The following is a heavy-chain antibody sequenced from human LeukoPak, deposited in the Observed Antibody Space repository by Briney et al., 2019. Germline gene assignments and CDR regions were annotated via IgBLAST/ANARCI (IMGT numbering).Heavy chain of an antibody. J-gene: IGHJ4*02. CDR1: GGSISSSNYY. V-gene: IGHV4-39*01. CDR3: ARGPRYYYDSSGPRGRRYYFDY. D-gene: IGHD3-22*01. CDR2: IYYSGNT. Sequence: PSETLSLTCAVSGGSISSSNYYWGWIRQPPGQGLEWIGSIYYSGNTYYNPSLKSRVTISVDTSKNQFSLKLSSVTATDTAVYYCARGPRYYYDSSGPRGRRYYFDYWGQGTLVTVSS.